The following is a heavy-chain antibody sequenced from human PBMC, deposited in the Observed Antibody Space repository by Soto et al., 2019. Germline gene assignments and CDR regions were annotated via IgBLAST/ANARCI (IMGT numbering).Heavy chain of an antibody. CDR3: AKLAYYYDSIGFYTPSS. CDR2: IYPGDSDT. D-gene: IGHD3-22*01. CDR1: GYFFNTYW. J-gene: IGHJ4*02. V-gene: IGHV5-51*01. Sequence: EVQLVQSGAEVKEPGESLKISCKASGYFFNTYWIGWVRQTGKGLEWIGMIYPGDSDTRYSPSFQGQVTISVDKSISTTYLQWGSLRASDTAMYYCAKLAYYYDSIGFYTPSSWGQGTLVTVSS.